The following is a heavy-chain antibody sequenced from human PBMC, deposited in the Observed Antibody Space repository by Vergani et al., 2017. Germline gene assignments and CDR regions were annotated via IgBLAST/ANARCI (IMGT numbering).Heavy chain of an antibody. CDR3: AKDNSHNWFDP. J-gene: IGHJ5*02. Sequence: QVQLQQWGAGLLKPSETLSLTGAVYGGSFSGYYWSWIRQPPGKGLEWIGEINHSGSTNYNPSLKSRVTISVDTSKNQFSLKLSSVTAADTAVYYCAKDNSHNWFDPWGQGTLVTVSS. D-gene: IGHD1-14*01. CDR2: INHSGST. V-gene: IGHV4-34*01. CDR1: GGSFSGYY.